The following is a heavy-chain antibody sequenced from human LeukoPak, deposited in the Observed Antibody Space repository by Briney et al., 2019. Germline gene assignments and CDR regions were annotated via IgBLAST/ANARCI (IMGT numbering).Heavy chain of an antibody. V-gene: IGHV3-53*01. D-gene: IGHD6-19*01. CDR2: IYTGGNT. Sequence: PGGSLRLSCAASGFTVGSNYMSWVRQAPGKGLEWVSIIYTGGNTYYADSVKGRFTISRDNSKDTLYLQMSSLRAEDTAVYYCARGSDSDYSSGPFDYWGQGTLVTVSS. CDR3: ARGSDSDYSSGPFDY. J-gene: IGHJ4*02. CDR1: GFTVGSNY.